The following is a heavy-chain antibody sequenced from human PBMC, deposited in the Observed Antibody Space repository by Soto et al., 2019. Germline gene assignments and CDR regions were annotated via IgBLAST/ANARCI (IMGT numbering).Heavy chain of an antibody. CDR3: ARADTYYYDSSGYYPV. Sequence: QVQLVESGGGVVQPGRSLRLSCAASGFTFSSYAMHWVRQAPGKGLEWVAVISYDGSNKYYADSVKGRFTISRDNSKNTLYLQMNSLRAEYTAVYYCARADTYYYDSSGYYPVWGQGTLVTVSS. D-gene: IGHD3-22*01. V-gene: IGHV3-30-3*01. CDR2: ISYDGSNK. CDR1: GFTFSSYA. J-gene: IGHJ4*02.